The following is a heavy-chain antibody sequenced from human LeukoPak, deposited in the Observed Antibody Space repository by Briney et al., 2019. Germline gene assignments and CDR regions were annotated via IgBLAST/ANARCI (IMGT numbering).Heavy chain of an antibody. CDR2: ISGSGGST. CDR1: GFTFSSYA. Sequence: GESLRLSCAASGFTFSSYAMSWVRQAPGKGLEWVSAISGSGGSTYYADSVKGRFTISRDNSKNTLYLQMNSLRAEDTAVYYCAKGVVVVAARGVAFDIWGQGTMVTVSS. D-gene: IGHD2-15*01. CDR3: AKGVVVVAARGVAFDI. J-gene: IGHJ3*02. V-gene: IGHV3-23*01.